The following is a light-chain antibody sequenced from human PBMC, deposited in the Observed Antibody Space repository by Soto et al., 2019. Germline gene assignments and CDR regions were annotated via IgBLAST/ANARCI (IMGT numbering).Light chain of an antibody. CDR2: DNR. CDR3: QSYDSSLTAYV. V-gene: IGLV1-40*01. J-gene: IGLJ1*01. Sequence: QSVLTQPPSVSGAPGQRVTISCTGSSSNIGAGYDVHWYQQLPGTVPKLLIYDNRDRPSGVPDRFSGSRSGASASLAITGLQAADEADYYCQSYDSSLTAYVFGSGTKLTVL. CDR1: SSNIGAGYD.